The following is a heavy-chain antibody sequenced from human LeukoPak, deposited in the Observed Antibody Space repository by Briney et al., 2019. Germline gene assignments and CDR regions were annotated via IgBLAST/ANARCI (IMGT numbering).Heavy chain of an antibody. V-gene: IGHV4-4*07. J-gene: IGHJ4*02. CDR3: ARHISNYYTPFDY. Sequence: NSSETLSLTCSVSGVSNSSHFWSYLRQPAGKGLEWIGRIYTSGSTNYNPSLKSRVTMSVDTSKNQFSLTLSSVTAADTAVYYCARHISNYYTPFDYWGQGTLVTVSS. CDR1: GVSNSSHF. D-gene: IGHD4-11*01. CDR2: IYTSGST.